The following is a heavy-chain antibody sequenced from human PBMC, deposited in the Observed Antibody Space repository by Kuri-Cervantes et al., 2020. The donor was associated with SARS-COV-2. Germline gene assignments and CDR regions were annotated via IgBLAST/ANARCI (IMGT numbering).Heavy chain of an antibody. CDR2: IYSCGST. D-gene: IGHD6-13*01. Sequence: GESLKISCAASGFTVSSNYMSWVRQAPGKGLEWVSVIYSCGSTYYADSVKGRFTISRDNSKNTLYLQMNSLRAEDTAVYYCAKDTGQRIAAADAFDIWGQGTMVTVSS. CDR3: AKDTGQRIAAADAFDI. V-gene: IGHV3-53*01. J-gene: IGHJ3*02. CDR1: GFTVSSNY.